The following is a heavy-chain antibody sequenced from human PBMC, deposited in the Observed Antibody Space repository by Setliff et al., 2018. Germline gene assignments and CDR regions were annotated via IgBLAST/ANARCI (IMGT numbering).Heavy chain of an antibody. Sequence: GASVKVSCKASGGTFSSYGISWVRQAPGQGLEWMGGTIPIFGTTDYAQKFRGRVTIITDESTSTAFMQLSSLRSEDTAVYYCARASRFGTIKYRGDYYMDVWGKGITVTVSS. J-gene: IGHJ6*03. V-gene: IGHV1-69*05. CDR1: GGTFSSYG. D-gene: IGHD3-10*01. CDR3: ARASRFGTIKYRGDYYMDV. CDR2: TIPIFGTT.